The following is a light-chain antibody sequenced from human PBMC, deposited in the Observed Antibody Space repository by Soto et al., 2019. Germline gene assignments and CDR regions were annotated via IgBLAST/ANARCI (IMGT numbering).Light chain of an antibody. J-gene: IGLJ2*01. V-gene: IGLV2-14*01. CDR1: RSDVGGYNY. CDR2: DVS. Sequence: QPVLTQPASVSGSPGQSITISCTGTRSDVGGYNYVSWYQQHPGKAPKLMIYDVSNRPSGVSNRFSGSKSGNTASLTISGLQAEDEADYYCSSYTSSSTPVVFGGGTKLTVL. CDR3: SSYTSSSTPVV.